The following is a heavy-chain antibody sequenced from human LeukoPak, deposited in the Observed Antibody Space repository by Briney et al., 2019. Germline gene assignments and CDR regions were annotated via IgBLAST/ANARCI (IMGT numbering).Heavy chain of an antibody. D-gene: IGHD3-16*01. CDR2: IYYSGST. V-gene: IGHV4-59*01. J-gene: IGHJ2*01. CDR3: ARDLTGPSNWYFDL. CDR1: GGSISSYY. Sequence: SETVSLTCTVSGGSISSYYWSWIRQPPGKGLEWIGYIYYSGSTNYNPSLKSRVTISVDTSKNQLSLKLSSVTAADTAVYYCARDLTGPSNWYFDLWGRGTLVTVSS.